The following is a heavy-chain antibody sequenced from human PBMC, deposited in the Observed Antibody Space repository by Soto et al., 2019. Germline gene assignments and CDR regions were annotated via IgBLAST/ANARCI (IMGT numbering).Heavy chain of an antibody. CDR2: IYYSGST. CDR1: GGSISSDDYY. Sequence: TLSLTCTVSGGSISSDDYYWSWIRQPPGKGLEWIGYIYYSGSTYYNPSLKSRVTISVDTSKNQFSLKLSSVTAADTAVYYCAREGYCSGGSCYSYDNYYYGMDVWGQGTTVTVSS. J-gene: IGHJ6*02. D-gene: IGHD2-15*01. V-gene: IGHV4-30-4*01. CDR3: AREGYCSGGSCYSYDNYYYGMDV.